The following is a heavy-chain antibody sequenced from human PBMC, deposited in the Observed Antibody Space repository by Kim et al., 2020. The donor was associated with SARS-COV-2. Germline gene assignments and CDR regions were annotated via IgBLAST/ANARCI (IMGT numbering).Heavy chain of an antibody. CDR2: INHSGST. CDR3: ASSQI. V-gene: IGHV4-34*01. Sequence: INHSGSTNYNPSLKSRVTISVDTSKNQFSLKLSSVTAADTAVYYCASSQIWGQGTMVTVSS. J-gene: IGHJ3*02.